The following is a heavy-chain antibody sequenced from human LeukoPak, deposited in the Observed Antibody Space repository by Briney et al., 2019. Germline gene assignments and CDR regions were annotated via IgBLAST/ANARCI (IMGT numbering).Heavy chain of an antibody. J-gene: IGHJ5*02. CDR1: GFPFSSYA. V-gene: IGHV3-30*01. Sequence: PGRSLRLSCAASGFPFSSYAMHWVRQAPGKGLEWVAVISYDGSNKYYADSVKGRFTISRDNSKNTLYLQMNSLRAEDTAVYYCARDKNPRPYYDFWSGKDWFDPWGQGTPVTVSS. CDR3: ARDKNPRPYYDFWSGKDWFDP. CDR2: ISYDGSNK. D-gene: IGHD3-3*01.